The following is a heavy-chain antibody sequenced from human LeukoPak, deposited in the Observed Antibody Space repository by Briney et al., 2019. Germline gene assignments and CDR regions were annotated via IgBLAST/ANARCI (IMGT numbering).Heavy chain of an antibody. CDR2: IYRTGSA. D-gene: IGHD1-26*01. V-gene: IGHV4-4*02. CDR3: VRCGSYCLDY. Sequence: PSETLSLTCGVSGGSISNGNWWSWVRLPPGKGLEWIGEIYRTGSANYNPSLKSRVTISVDKSKNQFSLSLNSVTAADTAVYYCVRCGSYCLDYWGQGTLVTVSS. CDR1: GGSISNGNW. J-gene: IGHJ4*02.